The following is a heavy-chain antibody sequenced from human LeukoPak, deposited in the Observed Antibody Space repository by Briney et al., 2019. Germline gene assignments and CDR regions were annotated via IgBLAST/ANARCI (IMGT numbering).Heavy chain of an antibody. CDR1: GFTFIRYW. Sequence: GGSLRLSCAASGFTFIRYWMTWVRQAPGKGLEWVANIKQDGSEKYYVDSVKGRFTISRDNAKNSLYLQMNSLRAEDTAVYYCARDHYSSSWSDHYYYVDVWGKGTTVTVSS. J-gene: IGHJ6*03. CDR2: IKQDGSEK. D-gene: IGHD6-13*01. CDR3: ARDHYSSSWSDHYYYVDV. V-gene: IGHV3-7*01.